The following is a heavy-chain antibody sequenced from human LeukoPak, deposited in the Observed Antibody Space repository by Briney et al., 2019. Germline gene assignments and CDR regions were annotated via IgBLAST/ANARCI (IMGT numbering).Heavy chain of an antibody. CDR3: ARGRAARPYFDY. Sequence: KASETLSLTCTVSGGSISSYYWSWIRQPPGKGLEWIGYIYYSGSTNYNPSLKSRVTISVDTSKNQFSLKLSSVTAADTAVYYCARGRAARPYFDYWGQGTLVTVSS. CDR1: GGSISSYY. D-gene: IGHD6-6*01. CDR2: IYYSGST. V-gene: IGHV4-59*12. J-gene: IGHJ4*02.